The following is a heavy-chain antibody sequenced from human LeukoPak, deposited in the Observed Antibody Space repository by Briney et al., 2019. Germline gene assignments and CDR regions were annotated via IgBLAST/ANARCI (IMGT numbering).Heavy chain of an antibody. CDR3: AQNDRDAFDI. V-gene: IGHV3-53*01. CDR2: IYSGGST. D-gene: IGHD1-1*01. J-gene: IGHJ3*02. Sequence: GGSLRLSCAASGFTFSDYGMSWVRQAPGKGLEWVSVIYSGGSTYYADSVKGRFTISRDNSKNTLYLQMNSLRAEDTAVYYCAQNDRDAFDIWGQGTMVTVSS. CDR1: GFTFSDYG.